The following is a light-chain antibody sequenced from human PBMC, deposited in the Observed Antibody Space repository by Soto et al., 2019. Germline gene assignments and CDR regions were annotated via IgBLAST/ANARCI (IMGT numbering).Light chain of an antibody. CDR3: SSYTSSSTLVV. Sequence: QSVLTQPASVSGSPGQSITISCTGTSSDVGGYNYVSWYQHHPGKAPKLMIYDVSNRPSGVSNRFSGSKSGNTASLTVSGFQAEDEADYYCSSYTSSSTLVVFGGGTKLTVL. V-gene: IGLV2-14*03. CDR1: SSDVGGYNY. J-gene: IGLJ2*01. CDR2: DVS.